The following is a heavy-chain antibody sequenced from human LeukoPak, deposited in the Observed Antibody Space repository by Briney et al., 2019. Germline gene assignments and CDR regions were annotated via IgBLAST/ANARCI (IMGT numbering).Heavy chain of an antibody. D-gene: IGHD5-18*01. V-gene: IGHV1-8*01. CDR1: GYTFTSYD. J-gene: IGHJ4*02. CDR3: ARGHTAMVPTKFDY. CDR2: MNPNSGNT. Sequence: ASVKVSCKASGYTFTSYDINWVRQATGQGLEWVGWMNPNSGNTGYAQKFQGRVTMTRNTSISTAYMELSSLRSEDTAVYYCARGHTAMVPTKFDYWGQGTLVTVSS.